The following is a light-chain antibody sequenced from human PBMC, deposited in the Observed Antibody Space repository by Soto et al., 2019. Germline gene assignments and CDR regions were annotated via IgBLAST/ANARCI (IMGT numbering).Light chain of an antibody. Sequence: QSALTQPASVSGSPGQSITLSCTRTSSGVENYNLVSWYQHHPGKAPKLMIYEGSQRPSGVSDRFSGSKSGNTASLTISGLQAEDDADYYCSSYAGAVVFGGGTKLTVL. CDR1: SSGVENYNL. CDR2: EGS. CDR3: SSYAGAVV. J-gene: IGLJ2*01. V-gene: IGLV2-23*01.